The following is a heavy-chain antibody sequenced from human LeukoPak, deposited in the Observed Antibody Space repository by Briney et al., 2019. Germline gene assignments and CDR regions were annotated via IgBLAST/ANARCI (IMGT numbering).Heavy chain of an antibody. D-gene: IGHD6-13*01. V-gene: IGHV4-39*07. Sequence: SQTLSLTCTVSGGSISSGSYYWSWIRQPAGAGLEWIGSIYYSGSTYYNPSLKSRVTISVDTSKNQFSLKLSSVTAADTAVYYCARGLYSSSWYGFGYWGQGTLVTVSS. CDR2: IYYSGST. CDR3: ARGLYSSSWYGFGY. J-gene: IGHJ4*02. CDR1: GGSISSGSYY.